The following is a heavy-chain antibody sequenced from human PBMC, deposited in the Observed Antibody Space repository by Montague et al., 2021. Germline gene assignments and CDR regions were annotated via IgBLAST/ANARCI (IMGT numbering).Heavy chain of an antibody. V-gene: IGHV3-23*01. Sequence: SRSLSLSASGFPFGGYSMTWVRQAPGRGLEWVSFISPSGDTFYAESVKGRFIVSRDNSNNALYLHLNSLRGEDSAIYYCVKTSSGTYDSWGPGTLVTVSS. CDR3: VKTSSGTYDS. CDR2: ISPSGDT. CDR1: GFPFGGYS. J-gene: IGHJ5*01. D-gene: IGHD1-26*01.